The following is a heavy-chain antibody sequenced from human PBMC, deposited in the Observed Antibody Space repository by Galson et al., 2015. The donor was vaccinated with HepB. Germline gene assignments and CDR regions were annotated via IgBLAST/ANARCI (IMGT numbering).Heavy chain of an antibody. Sequence: SLRLSCAASGFTFDDYAMHWVRQVPGKGLEWVSGISWNSDTIGYVDSVKGRFTISRDNAKNSLYLQMNSLRAEDTALYYCVAFGVAITEHIWVAPWGQGTLVTVSP. D-gene: IGHD3-3*01. CDR3: VAFGVAITEHIWVAP. CDR2: ISWNSDTI. CDR1: GFTFDDYA. V-gene: IGHV3-9*01. J-gene: IGHJ5*02.